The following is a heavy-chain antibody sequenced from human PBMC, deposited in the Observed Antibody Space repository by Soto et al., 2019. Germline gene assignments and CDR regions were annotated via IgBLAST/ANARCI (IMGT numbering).Heavy chain of an antibody. CDR2: LYYSGST. J-gene: IGHJ5*02. V-gene: IGHV4-30-4*01. D-gene: IGHD3-16*02. Sequence: QVQLQESGPGLVKPSQTLSLTCTVSGGSISSGDYYWSWIRQPPGKGLGWIGYLYYSGSTYYNPSHERRVTISVDSSRNPFSLQLSSGTAADAAVYYCAGLQSMRLSGLDPWGQGTLVTVSS. CDR1: GGSISSGDYY. CDR3: AGLQSMRLSGLDP.